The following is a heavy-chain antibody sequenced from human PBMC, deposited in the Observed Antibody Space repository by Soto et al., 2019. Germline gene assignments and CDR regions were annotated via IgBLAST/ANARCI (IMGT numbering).Heavy chain of an antibody. CDR2: ISAYNGNT. Sequence: ASVKVSCKASGYTFTSYGISWVRQAPGQGLEWMGWISAYNGNTNYAQKLQGRVTMTTDTSTSTAYMELRSLRSDDTAVYYCARDVVVIIDYYYMDVWGKGTTVTVSS. J-gene: IGHJ6*03. V-gene: IGHV1-18*01. D-gene: IGHD3-22*01. CDR3: ARDVVVIIDYYYMDV. CDR1: GYTFTSYG.